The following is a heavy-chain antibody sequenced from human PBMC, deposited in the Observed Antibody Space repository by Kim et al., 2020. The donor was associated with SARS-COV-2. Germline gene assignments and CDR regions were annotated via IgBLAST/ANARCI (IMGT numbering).Heavy chain of an antibody. CDR2: IIPIFGTA. Sequence: SVKVSCKASGGTFSSYAISWVRQAPGQGLEWMGGIIPIFGTANYAQKFQGRVTITADESTSTAYMELSSLRSEDTAVYYCAIAPPAGRITMVRGYVDYWGQGALVTVSS. J-gene: IGHJ4*02. CDR1: GGTFSSYA. CDR3: AIAPPAGRITMVRGYVDY. V-gene: IGHV1-69*13. D-gene: IGHD3-10*01.